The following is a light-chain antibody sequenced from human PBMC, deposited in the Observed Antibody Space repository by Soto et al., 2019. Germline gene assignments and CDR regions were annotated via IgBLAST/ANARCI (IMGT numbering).Light chain of an antibody. CDR1: SSDVGGYNY. Sequence: QSVLTQPASVSGSPGQSITISCTGTSSDVGGYNYVSWYQQHPGKGPKLMIYEVSNRPSGVSNRFSGSKSGNTASLTISGLQAEDEADYYCSSYTSSSTPDVFGTGTKLTVL. CDR2: EVS. V-gene: IGLV2-14*01. J-gene: IGLJ1*01. CDR3: SSYTSSSTPDV.